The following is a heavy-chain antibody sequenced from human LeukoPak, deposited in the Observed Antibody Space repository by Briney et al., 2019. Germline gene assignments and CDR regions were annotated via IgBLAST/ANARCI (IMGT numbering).Heavy chain of an antibody. Sequence: PSETLSLTCAVYGGSFSGYYWSWIRQPPGKGLEWIGEINHSGSTNYNPSLKSRVTISVDTSKNQFSLKLSSVTAADTAVYYCARGIRGYSYGSSAVRYYYMDVWGKGTTVTVSS. D-gene: IGHD5-18*01. J-gene: IGHJ6*03. CDR3: ARGIRGYSYGSSAVRYYYMDV. CDR1: GGSFSGYY. CDR2: INHSGST. V-gene: IGHV4-34*01.